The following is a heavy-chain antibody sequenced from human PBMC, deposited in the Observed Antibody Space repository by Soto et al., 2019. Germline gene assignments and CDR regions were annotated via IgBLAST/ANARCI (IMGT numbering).Heavy chain of an antibody. V-gene: IGHV3-23*01. CDR2: ISGSGGST. CDR1: GFTFSSYA. J-gene: IGHJ4*02. CDR3: AKDFDGIAAAGIGDY. Sequence: EVQLLESGGGLVQPGGSLRLSCAASGFTFSSYAMSWVRQAPGKGLEWVSAISGSGGSTYYAGSVKGRFTISRDNSKLTLYRQMNGLRAEDTGVYYFAKDFDGIAAAGIGDYWGQGTLVTVSS. D-gene: IGHD6-13*01.